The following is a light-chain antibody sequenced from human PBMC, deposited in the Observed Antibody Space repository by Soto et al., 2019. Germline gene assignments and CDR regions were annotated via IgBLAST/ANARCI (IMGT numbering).Light chain of an antibody. CDR3: SSYAASNNLYFV. V-gene: IGLV2-14*02. CDR2: EGN. Sequence: QSALTQPASVSGSPGQSITISCTGTSSDIGSFNLVSWYQHHPGKAPKLIIYEGNTRPSGVSNRFSGSKSGDTASLTVSGLQAEDEADYYCSSYAASNNLYFVFGGGTQLTVL. CDR1: SSDIGSFNL. J-gene: IGLJ3*02.